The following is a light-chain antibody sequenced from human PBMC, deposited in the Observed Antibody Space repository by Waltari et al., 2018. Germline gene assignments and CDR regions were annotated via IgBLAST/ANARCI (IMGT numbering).Light chain of an antibody. CDR2: ETS. J-gene: IGKJ5*01. V-gene: IGKV3-11*01. CDR3: QQRNNWPIT. CDR1: QSASNF. Sequence: EIVLTQSPGTLSLSPGERATLSCRASQSASNFLAWYQQKPGQAPRLLIYETSNRATGVPARFSGSGSGTDFTLTINSLEPDDFAVYFCQQRNNWPITFGQGTRLEIK.